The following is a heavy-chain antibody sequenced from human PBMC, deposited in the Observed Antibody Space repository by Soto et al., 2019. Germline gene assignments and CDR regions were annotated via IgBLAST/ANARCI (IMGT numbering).Heavy chain of an antibody. CDR2: INPSGGSR. CDR3: ARDRYHGSGFPSHIFDL. V-gene: IGHV1-46*01. D-gene: IGHD3-22*01. Sequence: ASVKVSCKASGYTFTSHYIQWVRQAPGQGLEWMGIINPSGGSRSSPQKSLGRVTMTRDTSTSTVYMELTGLRSEDTAVYYCARDRYHGSGFPSHIFDLWGQGTLVTVSS. CDR1: GYTFTSHY. J-gene: IGHJ4*02.